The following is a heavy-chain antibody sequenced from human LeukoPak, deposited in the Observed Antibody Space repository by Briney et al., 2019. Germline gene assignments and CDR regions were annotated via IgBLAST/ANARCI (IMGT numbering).Heavy chain of an antibody. Sequence: SETLCLTCAVSGGSISSYYWSWIRQPPGKGLEWIGYIHYSGNTYYNPSLKSRVNISVDPSKNQFSLKVNSVTAADTAVYYCARTKPLDPFDFWGQGTLVTVSS. CDR1: GGSISSYY. V-gene: IGHV4-59*01. CDR2: IHYSGNT. J-gene: IGHJ3*01. CDR3: ARTKPLDPFDF.